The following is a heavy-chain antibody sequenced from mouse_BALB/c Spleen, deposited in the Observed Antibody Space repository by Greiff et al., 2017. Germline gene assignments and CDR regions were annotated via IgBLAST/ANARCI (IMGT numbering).Heavy chain of an antibody. J-gene: IGHJ4*01. CDR2: ISSGGSYT. CDR1: GFTFSSYG. Sequence: DVMLVESGGDLVKPGGSLKLSCAASGFTFSSYGMSWVRQTPDKRLEWVATISSGGSYTYYPDSVKGRFTISRDTAKNTLYLQMSSLKSEDTAMYYCARYYRYDAAYYYAMDYWGQGTSVTVSS. D-gene: IGHD2-14*01. CDR3: ARYYRYDAAYYYAMDY. V-gene: IGHV5-6*02.